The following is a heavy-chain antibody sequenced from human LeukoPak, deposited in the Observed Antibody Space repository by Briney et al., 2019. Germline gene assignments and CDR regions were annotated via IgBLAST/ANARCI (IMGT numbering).Heavy chain of an antibody. CDR3: ARDPPAVAVNTYG. J-gene: IGHJ4*02. D-gene: IGHD6-19*01. CDR1: GVTVGNNY. CDR2: IYSGGST. Sequence: PGGSLRLSCAASGVTVGNNYMNWVRQAPGKGLEWVSLIYSGGSTHYADSVKGRFTISRDNSKNTLYLQMNSLRVDDTAVYYCARDPPAVAVNTYGWGQGTLVTVSS. V-gene: IGHV3-66*01.